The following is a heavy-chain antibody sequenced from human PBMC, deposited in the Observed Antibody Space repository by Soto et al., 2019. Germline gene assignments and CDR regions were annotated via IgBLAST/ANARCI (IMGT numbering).Heavy chain of an antibody. CDR3: ASEETMVRGVSNWFDP. D-gene: IGHD3-10*01. V-gene: IGHV4-30-4*01. CDR2: IYYSGST. CDR1: GGSISSGDYY. J-gene: IGHJ5*02. Sequence: PSETLSLTCTVSGGSISSGDYYWSWIRQPPGKGLEWIGYIYYSGSTYYNPSLKSRVTISVDTSKNQFSLKLSSVTAADTAVYYCASEETMVRGVSNWFDPWGQGTLVTGYS.